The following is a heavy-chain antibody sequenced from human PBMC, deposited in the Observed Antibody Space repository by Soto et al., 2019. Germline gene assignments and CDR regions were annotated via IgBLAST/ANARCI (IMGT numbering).Heavy chain of an antibody. CDR3: ARYKTRALTDY. J-gene: IGHJ4*02. Sequence: KTSETLSLTCTVSGGSISSGGYYWSWIRQHPGKGLEWIGYIYYSGSTYYNPSLKSRVTISVDTPKNQFSLKLSSVTAADTAVYYCARYKTRALTDYWGQGTLVTVS. D-gene: IGHD1-1*01. CDR2: IYYSGST. V-gene: IGHV4-31*03. CDR1: GGSISSGGYY.